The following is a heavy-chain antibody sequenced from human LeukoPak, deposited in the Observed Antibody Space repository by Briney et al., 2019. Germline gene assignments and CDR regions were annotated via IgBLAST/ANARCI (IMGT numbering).Heavy chain of an antibody. Sequence: GGSLRLSCAASGFTFSSYAMTWVRQAPGKGLEWVSVISGGGDSTYYADSVKGRFTISRDNSKNTLYLQMNSLRAEDTAVYYCAKSPRDGYNLFDYWGQGTLVTVSS. CDR2: ISGGGDST. V-gene: IGHV3-23*01. D-gene: IGHD5-24*01. CDR3: AKSPRDGYNLFDY. CDR1: GFTFSSYA. J-gene: IGHJ4*02.